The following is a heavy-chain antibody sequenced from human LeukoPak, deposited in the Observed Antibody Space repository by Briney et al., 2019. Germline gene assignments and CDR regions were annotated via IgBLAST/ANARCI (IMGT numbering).Heavy chain of an antibody. CDR2: IYTSGST. Sequence: SETLSLTCTVSGGSISSYYWSWIRQPAGKGLEWIGRIYTSGSTNYNPSLKSRVTMSVDTSKNQFSLKLSSVTAADAAVYYCARVYYSRSYDYWYFDLWGRGTLVTVSS. J-gene: IGHJ2*01. CDR3: ARVYYSRSYDYWYFDL. V-gene: IGHV4-4*07. CDR1: GGSISSYY. D-gene: IGHD6-13*01.